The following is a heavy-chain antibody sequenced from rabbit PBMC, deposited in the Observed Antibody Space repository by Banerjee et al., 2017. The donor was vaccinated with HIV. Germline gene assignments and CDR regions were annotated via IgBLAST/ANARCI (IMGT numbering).Heavy chain of an antibody. V-gene: IGHV1S40*01. D-gene: IGHD6-1*01. CDR2: IGAGSGTT. CDR1: GFSFSSGYY. CDR3: ASAYSDIYFNL. Sequence: VESGGGLVKPGASLTLTCKASGFSFSSGYYMSWVRQAPGKGLEWIGCIGAGSGTTYYASWAKGRFTISKTSSTTVTLQMTSLTAADTATYFCASAYSDIYFNLWGPGTLVTVS. J-gene: IGHJ4*01.